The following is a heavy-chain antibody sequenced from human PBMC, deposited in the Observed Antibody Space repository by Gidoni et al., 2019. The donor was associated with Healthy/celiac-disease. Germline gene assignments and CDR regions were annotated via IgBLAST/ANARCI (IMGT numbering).Heavy chain of an antibody. V-gene: IGHV3-23*01. D-gene: IGHD3-16*01. CDR2: IRGSGGIT. CDR3: AKRRSRGGEGGYYFDY. CDR1: GFTFSSYA. J-gene: IGHJ4*02. Sequence: EVQLFESGGGLVQPGGSLRLSCAASGFTFSSYAMSWVRQAPGKGLEWVSAIRGSGGITYDADSVKGRFTISRDNSKNTLYLQMNSLRAEDTAVYYCAKRRSRGGEGGYYFDYWGQGTLVTVSS.